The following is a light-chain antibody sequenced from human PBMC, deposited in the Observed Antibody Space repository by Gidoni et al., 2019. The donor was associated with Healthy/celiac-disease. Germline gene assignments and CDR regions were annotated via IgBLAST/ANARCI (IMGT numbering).Light chain of an antibody. Sequence: MTQSPSSLSASVGDRVTITCRASQSISSYLNWYQQKPGKAPELLIYAASSLQSGVPSRFSGSGSGTDFTLTISSLQPEDFATYYCQQSYSTPYTFGQXTKLEIK. J-gene: IGKJ2*01. CDR1: QSISSY. CDR2: AAS. V-gene: IGKV1-39*01. CDR3: QQSYSTPYT.